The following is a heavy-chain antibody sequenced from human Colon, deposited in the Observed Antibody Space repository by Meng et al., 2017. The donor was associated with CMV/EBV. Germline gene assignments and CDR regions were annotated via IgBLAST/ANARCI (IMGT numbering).Heavy chain of an antibody. J-gene: IGHJ4*02. V-gene: IGHV1-46*01. Sequence: GGSLRLSCTASGYTFTSYYMHWVRQAPGQGLEWMGTIDPSGGGTSYAQKFQGRVTMTRDTSTRTLYMELISLRSEDTAVYYCARGKSISDGAQVFDYWGQGTLVTVSS. CDR2: IDPSGGGT. CDR1: GYTFTSYY. D-gene: IGHD4/OR15-4a*01. CDR3: ARGKSISDGAQVFDY.